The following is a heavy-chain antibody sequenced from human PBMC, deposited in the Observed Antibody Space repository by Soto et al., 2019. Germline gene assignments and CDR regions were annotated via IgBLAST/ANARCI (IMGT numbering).Heavy chain of an antibody. J-gene: IGHJ5*02. D-gene: IGHD6-13*01. Sequence: SVKVSYKASGGTFSRYAISLVRQAPGQGLECKGLIIPIFGTANDAHQFQGRVTITADESTSTAYMEMTSHSSEDTAAYYCARAPVRYSSSWDRIASWFDPWGQGTLVTVSS. CDR1: GGTFSRYA. CDR2: IIPIFGTA. CDR3: ARAPVRYSSSWDRIASWFDP. V-gene: IGHV1-69*13.